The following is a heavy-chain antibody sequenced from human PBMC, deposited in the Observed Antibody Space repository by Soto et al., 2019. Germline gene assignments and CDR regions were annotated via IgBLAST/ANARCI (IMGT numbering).Heavy chain of an antibody. D-gene: IGHD3-22*01. CDR3: ARCGYYYDSSGYSGRGYYYYGMDV. J-gene: IGHJ6*02. CDR2: IIPIFGTA. CDR1: GGTFSSYA. Sequence: SVKVSCKASGGTFSSYAISWVRQAPGQGLEWMGGIIPIFGTANYAQKFQGRVAITADESTSTAYMELSSLRSEDTAVYYCARCGYYYDSSGYSGRGYYYYGMDVWGQGTTVTVSS. V-gene: IGHV1-69*13.